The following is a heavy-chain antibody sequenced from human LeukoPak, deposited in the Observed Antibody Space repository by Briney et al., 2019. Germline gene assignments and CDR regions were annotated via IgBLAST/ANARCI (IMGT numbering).Heavy chain of an antibody. CDR3: AKGISGYSSSWYYFDY. CDR2: ISWNSGSI. V-gene: IGHV3-9*01. CDR1: GFTFDDYA. J-gene: IGHJ4*02. D-gene: IGHD6-13*01. Sequence: GGSLRLSCAASGFTFDDYAMHWVRQAPGKGLEWVSGISWNSGSIGYADSVKGRFTISRDNAKNSLYLQMNSLRAEDTALYYCAKGISGYSSSWYYFDYWGQGTLVTVSS.